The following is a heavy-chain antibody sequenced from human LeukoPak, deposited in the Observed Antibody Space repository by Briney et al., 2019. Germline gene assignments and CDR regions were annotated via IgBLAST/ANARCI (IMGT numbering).Heavy chain of an antibody. Sequence: GWSLRLSCAASGFTVSSNYMSWVRQAPGKGLEWVSVIYSGGSTYYADSVKGRFTISRDNSKNTLYLQMNSLRAEDTAVYYCAREAYDILTGYYPNYMDVWGKGTTVTVSS. D-gene: IGHD3-9*01. CDR3: AREAYDILTGYYPNYMDV. CDR2: IYSGGST. CDR1: GFTVSSNY. J-gene: IGHJ6*03. V-gene: IGHV3-53*01.